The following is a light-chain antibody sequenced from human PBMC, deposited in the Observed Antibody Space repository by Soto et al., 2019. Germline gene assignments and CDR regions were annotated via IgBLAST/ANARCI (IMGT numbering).Light chain of an antibody. Sequence: EIVLTQSPGTLSLSPGERATLSCRASQSVSSSYLAWYQQKPGQAPRLLIYGASSRATGIPDRFSGSGSGTDFTLTISSLQPEDVATYYCQKCGIAPFTFGGGTKVEL. V-gene: IGKV3-20*01. CDR3: QKCGIAPFT. CDR1: QSVSSSY. CDR2: GAS. J-gene: IGKJ4*01.